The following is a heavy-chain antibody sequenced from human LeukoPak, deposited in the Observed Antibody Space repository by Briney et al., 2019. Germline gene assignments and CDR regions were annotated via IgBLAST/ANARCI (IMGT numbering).Heavy chain of an antibody. V-gene: IGHV4-4*07. CDR3: ARETAVVRVAFDF. D-gene: IGHD6-19*01. Sequence: SETLSLTCTVSGGSISSYYWSWIRQPAGKGLEWIGRIYTSGSNNYNPSIKSRVTMSVDTSKNQFSLKLSSVTAADTAVYYCARETAVVRVAFDFWGQGTMVTVSS. CDR2: IYTSGSN. CDR1: GGSISSYY. J-gene: IGHJ3*01.